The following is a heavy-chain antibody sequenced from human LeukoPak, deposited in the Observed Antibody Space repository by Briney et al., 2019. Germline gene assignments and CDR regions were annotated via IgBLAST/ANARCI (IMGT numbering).Heavy chain of an antibody. J-gene: IGHJ5*02. CDR1: GGSFSGYY. Sequence: SGTLSLTCAVYGGSFSGYYWSWIRQPPGKGLEWIGEINHSGSTNYNPSLKSRVTISVDTSKKPFSLRLSSVTAADTAVYYCARRKRSGCSSTSCLLNWFDPWGQGTLVTVSS. CDR3: ARRKRSGCSSTSCLLNWFDP. CDR2: INHSGST. D-gene: IGHD2-2*01. V-gene: IGHV4-34*01.